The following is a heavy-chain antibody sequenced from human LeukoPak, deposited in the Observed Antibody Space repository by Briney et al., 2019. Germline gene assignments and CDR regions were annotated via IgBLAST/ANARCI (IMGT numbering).Heavy chain of an antibody. D-gene: IGHD3-9*01. Sequence: ASVKVSCTASGFAFTGYYIHWVRQAPGQGLEWMGIINPSGGSTSYAQKFQGRVTMTRDTSTSTVYMELSSLRSEDTAVYYCAREYYDILTGYYKGFDYWGQGTLVTVSS. CDR2: INPSGGST. V-gene: IGHV1-46*01. CDR3: AREYYDILTGYYKGFDY. J-gene: IGHJ4*02. CDR1: GFAFTGYY.